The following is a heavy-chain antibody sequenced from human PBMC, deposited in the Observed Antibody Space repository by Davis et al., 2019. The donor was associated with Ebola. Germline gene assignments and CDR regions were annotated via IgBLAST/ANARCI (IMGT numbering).Heavy chain of an antibody. D-gene: IGHD4-23*01. J-gene: IGHJ6*02. CDR2: INHSGST. Sequence: MPGGSLRLSCAVYGGSFSAYYWSWIRQPPEKGLEWIGEINHSGSTNYNPSLKSRVTISVDKSKNQFSLKLSSVTAADTAVYYCARGGNSPHFYYYGMDVWGQGTTVTVSS. V-gene: IGHV4-34*01. CDR3: ARGGNSPHFYYYGMDV. CDR1: GGSFSAYY.